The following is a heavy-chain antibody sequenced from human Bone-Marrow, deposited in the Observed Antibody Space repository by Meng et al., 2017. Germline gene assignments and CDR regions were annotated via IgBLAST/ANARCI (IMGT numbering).Heavy chain of an antibody. Sequence: GQLQESGPGLVRPSETLSLTCTVSGGSVSSGSYYWSWIRQPPGKGLEWIGYIYYTENTYYNPSLKSPMTISLDKSKNQFSLKLNSVTVADTAVYYCARGRASCSSGGCSLGWFDPWGQGTLVTVSS. CDR2: IYYTENT. CDR3: ARGRASCSSGGCSLGWFDP. D-gene: IGHD2-15*01. CDR1: GGSVSSGSYY. V-gene: IGHV4-61*01. J-gene: IGHJ5*02.